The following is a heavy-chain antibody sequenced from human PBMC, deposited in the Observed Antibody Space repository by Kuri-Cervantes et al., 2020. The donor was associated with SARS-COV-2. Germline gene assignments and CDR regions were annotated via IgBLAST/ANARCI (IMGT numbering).Heavy chain of an antibody. D-gene: IGHD5-18*01. J-gene: IGHJ6*03. CDR1: GGSISSGSYY. V-gene: IGHV4-61*02. Sequence: SETLSLTCTVSGGSISSGSYYWSWIRQPAGKGLEWIGRIYTSGSTNYNPSLKSRVTISVDTSKNQFSLKLSSVTAADTAVYYCAKSRGYSYGYQTRYCYYMDVWGKGTTVTVSS. CDR2: IYTSGST. CDR3: AKSRGYSYGYQTRYCYYMDV.